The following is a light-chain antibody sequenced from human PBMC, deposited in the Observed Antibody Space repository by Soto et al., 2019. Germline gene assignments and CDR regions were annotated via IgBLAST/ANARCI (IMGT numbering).Light chain of an antibody. V-gene: IGLV2-8*01. Sequence: QSALTQPPSASGSPGQSVTISCTGTSSDVGGYNSVSWYQHHPGEAPKLMICDVTKRPSGVPDRFSGSKSSNTASLTVSGLQAEDEADYYCSSYAGSNNVIFGGGTKLTVL. CDR1: SSDVGGYNS. J-gene: IGLJ2*01. CDR3: SSYAGSNNVI. CDR2: DVT.